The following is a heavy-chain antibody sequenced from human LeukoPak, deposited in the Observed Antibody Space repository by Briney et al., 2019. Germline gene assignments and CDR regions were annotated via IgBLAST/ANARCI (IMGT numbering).Heavy chain of an antibody. CDR2: INPSNGDT. Sequence: SEKVSCNPCVYTVSDSFIHWLRRAAPLALQWMGWINPSNGDTHYAEVFQGRVTMTRDTSIRTAYRDLSGLTTDDSAVYYCARGPIGASAYWGRGALVTVSS. D-gene: IGHD3-10*01. CDR1: VYTVSDSF. CDR3: ARGPIGASAY. J-gene: IGHJ4*02. V-gene: IGHV1-2*02.